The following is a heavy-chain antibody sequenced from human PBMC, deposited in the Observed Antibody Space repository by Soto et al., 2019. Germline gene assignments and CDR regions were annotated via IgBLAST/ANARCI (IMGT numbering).Heavy chain of an antibody. D-gene: IGHD3-3*01. V-gene: IGHV1-3*01. CDR1: GYTFTSYA. J-gene: IGHJ4*02. CDR2: INAGNGNT. Sequence: QVQLVQSGAEVKKPGASVKVSCKASGYTFTSYAMHWVRQAPGQRLEWMGWINAGNGNTKYSQKFQGRVTITRDTSASAAYMELSSLRSEDTAVYYCARASGYYFYDYWGQGTLVTVSS. CDR3: ARASGYYFYDY.